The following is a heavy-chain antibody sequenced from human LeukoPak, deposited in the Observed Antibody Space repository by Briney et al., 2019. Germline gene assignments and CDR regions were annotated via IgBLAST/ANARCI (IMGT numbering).Heavy chain of an antibody. CDR1: GFTLGGHD. D-gene: IGHD5-18*01. CDR3: VREARGYHYTYFDY. V-gene: IGHV3-13*01. Sequence: GGSLRLSCTASGFTLGGHDMHWVRQTTGGGLEWVAAVSSGYHAFYAGSVQGRFAVSRVDGKNSLYLQMNSLRGGDTAVYYCVREARGYHYTYFDYWGQGSLVTVSS. CDR2: VSSGYHA. J-gene: IGHJ4*02.